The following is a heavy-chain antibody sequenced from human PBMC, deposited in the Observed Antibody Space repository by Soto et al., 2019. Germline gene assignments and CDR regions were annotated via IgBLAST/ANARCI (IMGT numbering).Heavy chain of an antibody. V-gene: IGHV1-69*12. D-gene: IGHD1-26*01. CDR2: IFAGFGTA. CDR1: GDTFSRYS. CDR3: AVGASAAAAWYSHGMDV. Sequence: QVQLVQSGAEVKKPGSLVKVSCKASGDTFSRYSIIWVRQAPGQGLEWMGGIFAGFGTATYAQKFHGRVLIIADESTTTAYMDLTSLTYEDTAVYYCAVGASAAAAWYSHGMDVWGQGTTVTVSS. J-gene: IGHJ6*02.